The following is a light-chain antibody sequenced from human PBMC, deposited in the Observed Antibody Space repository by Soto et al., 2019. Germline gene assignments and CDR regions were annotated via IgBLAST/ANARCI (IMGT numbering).Light chain of an antibody. CDR3: QQFDRSLPSWT. CDR2: GAS. Sequence: ETVLTQSPGTLSLSPGERATLSCRASQSVSSNYLAWYQHIPGQAPRLLIYGASTRATGIPDRFSGSGSGTDFTLTLSMLEPEDFAVYYCQQFDRSLPSWTFGQGTKVE. J-gene: IGKJ1*01. CDR1: QSVSSNY. V-gene: IGKV3-20*01.